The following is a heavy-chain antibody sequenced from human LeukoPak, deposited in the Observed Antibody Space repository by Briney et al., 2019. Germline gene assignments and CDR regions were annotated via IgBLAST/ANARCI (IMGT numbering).Heavy chain of an antibody. D-gene: IGHD1-26*01. CDR3: TVGGGIKTPVDY. Sequence: GGSLRLSCAASGFTFSSYGMHWVRQAPGKGLEWVAFIRYDGSNKYYADSVKGRFTISRDNAKNSLYLQMNSLRAEDAAVYFCTVGGGIKTPVDYWGQGTLVTVSS. CDR1: GFTFSSYG. J-gene: IGHJ4*02. CDR2: IRYDGSNK. V-gene: IGHV3-30*02.